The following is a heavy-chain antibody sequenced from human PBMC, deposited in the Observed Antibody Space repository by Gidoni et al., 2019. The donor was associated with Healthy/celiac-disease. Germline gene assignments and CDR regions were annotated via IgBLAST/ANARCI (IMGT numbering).Heavy chain of an antibody. V-gene: IGHV4-34*01. CDR1: GGSFSGYY. CDR3: ARMMMVRGVTY. J-gene: IGHJ4*02. Sequence: QVQLQQWGAGLLKPSETLSLTCAVYGGSFSGYYWSWIRQPPGKGLECIGEINHSGSTNYNPSLKSRVTISVDTSKNQFSLKLSSVTAADTAVYYCARMMMVRGVTYWGQGTLVTVSS. D-gene: IGHD3-10*01. CDR2: INHSGST.